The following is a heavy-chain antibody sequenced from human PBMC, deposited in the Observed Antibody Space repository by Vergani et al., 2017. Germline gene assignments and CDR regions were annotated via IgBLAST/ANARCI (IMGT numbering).Heavy chain of an antibody. Sequence: QVQLVQSGAEVRKPGASVKVSCKASGYTFTDFYMHWVRQAPGQGLEWMGWINPNTGGTNYALKFQGRVTMTRDTSSSTAYMELSRLRSDDTAVYCCARVGGLGSHDKDYYYYGMDVWGQGTTVTVSS. CDR1: GYTFTDFY. J-gene: IGHJ6*02. V-gene: IGHV1-2*02. D-gene: IGHD3-16*01. CDR3: ARVGGLGSHDKDYYYYGMDV. CDR2: INPNTGGT.